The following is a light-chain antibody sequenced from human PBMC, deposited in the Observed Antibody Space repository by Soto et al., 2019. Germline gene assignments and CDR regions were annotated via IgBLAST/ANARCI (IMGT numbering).Light chain of an antibody. CDR1: SSDVGGYNY. J-gene: IGLJ1*01. CDR2: EVS. Sequence: QCALTQPASASGSPGQSITISCTGTSSDVGGYNYVSWYQQHPGKAPKLMIYEVSNRPSGVSNRFSGSKSGNTASLTISGLQAEDEADYYCSSYTSSSTLDVFGTGTKLTVL. V-gene: IGLV2-14*01. CDR3: SSYTSSSTLDV.